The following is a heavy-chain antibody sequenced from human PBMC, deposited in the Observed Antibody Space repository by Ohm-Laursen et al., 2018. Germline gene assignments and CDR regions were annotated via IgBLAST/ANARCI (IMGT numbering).Heavy chain of an antibody. CDR1: GFSLSTSGMC. CDR2: IDWDDDK. Sequence: TQTLTLTYTFSGFSLSTSGMCVSWIRQPPGKALEWLARIDWDDDKYYSTSLKTRLTISKDTSKNQVVLTMTNMDPVDTATYYCVRIRHDTSGYLHDYWGQGTLVTVSS. J-gene: IGHJ4*02. D-gene: IGHD3-22*01. CDR3: VRIRHDTSGYLHDY. V-gene: IGHV2-70*11.